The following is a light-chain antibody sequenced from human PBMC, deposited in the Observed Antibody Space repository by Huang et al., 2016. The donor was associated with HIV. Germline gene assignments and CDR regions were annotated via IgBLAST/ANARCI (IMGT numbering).Light chain of an antibody. Sequence: EIVMTQSPATLSVSPGERVTLSCRATQSVGSNLAWYHQKPGQAPRLLSYGASTRATGIPARFSGGGSGAEFTLTISSLQSEDFALYYCQQNYNWPYTFGQGTKLEIK. CDR3: QQNYNWPYT. CDR2: GAS. V-gene: IGKV3-15*01. CDR1: QSVGSN. J-gene: IGKJ2*01.